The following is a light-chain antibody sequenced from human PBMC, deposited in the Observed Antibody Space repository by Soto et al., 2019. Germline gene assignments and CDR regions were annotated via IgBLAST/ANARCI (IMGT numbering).Light chain of an antibody. J-gene: IGLJ1*01. V-gene: IGLV1-47*01. CDR2: RND. Sequence: QSVLTQPPSASGTPGQRVTISYSGSTPNIGTNYVYWYQQLPGTAPKLLIYRNDQRPSGVPDRFSGSKSGTSASLAISGLRSEDEADYFCAAWDDSLSGFHVFGTGTKVTVL. CDR1: TPNIGTNY. CDR3: AAWDDSLSGFHV.